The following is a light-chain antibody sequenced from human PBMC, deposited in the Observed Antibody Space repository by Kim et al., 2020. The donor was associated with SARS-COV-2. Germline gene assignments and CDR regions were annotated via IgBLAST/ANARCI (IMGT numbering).Light chain of an antibody. J-gene: IGLJ1*01. CDR2: GNN. Sequence: QSVLTQPPSVSGAPGQRVTISCTGSSSNIGAGYDVHWYQQLPGTAPKLLIYGNNNRPSGVPDRFSGSKSGTSASLAITGLQAKDEADYYCQSYDSSLSGYVFGTGTKVTVL. CDR1: SSNIGAGYD. CDR3: QSYDSSLSGYV. V-gene: IGLV1-40*01.